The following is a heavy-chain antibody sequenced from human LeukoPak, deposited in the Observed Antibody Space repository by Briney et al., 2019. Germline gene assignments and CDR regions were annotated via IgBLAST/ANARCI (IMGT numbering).Heavy chain of an antibody. D-gene: IGHD3-16*01. Sequence: PGGSLRLSCEASGFTFRSYWMHGVRQAPGRGLVWVSSMKSDGSSRSYADSVKGRFTISRDNTKNTLYLQMSSLIAADTAVYYCTRGGSYGDFWGQGTLVTVSS. CDR2: MKSDGSSR. V-gene: IGHV3-74*01. CDR1: GFTFRSYW. J-gene: IGHJ4*02. CDR3: TRGGSYGDF.